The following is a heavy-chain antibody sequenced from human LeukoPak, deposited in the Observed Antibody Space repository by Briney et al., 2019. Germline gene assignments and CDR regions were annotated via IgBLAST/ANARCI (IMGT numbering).Heavy chain of an antibody. CDR3: ARAPLRYLRGHWFDP. V-gene: IGHV4-59*01. D-gene: IGHD3-9*01. CDR2: IYYSGST. CDR1: GGSISSYY. J-gene: IGHJ5*02. Sequence: PSETLSLTCTVSGGSISSYYWSWIRQPPGKGLEWIGYIYYSGSTNYNPSLKSRVTISVDTSKNQFSLKLSSVTAADTAVYYCARAPLRYLRGHWFDPWGQGTLVTVSS.